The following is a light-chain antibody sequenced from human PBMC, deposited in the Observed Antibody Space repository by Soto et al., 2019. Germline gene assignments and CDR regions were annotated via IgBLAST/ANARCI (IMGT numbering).Light chain of an antibody. CDR1: QSVSSSY. V-gene: IGKV3-20*01. CDR2: GPS. Sequence: EIVLTRSPATLSLSPGERSTLSFRSSQSVSSSYLAWYQQKPGQAPRLLMYGPSRRAAGIPDRFSGSGSGTDFTLTISRLEPEDFAVYYCQQYGSSPRTFGQGTKVDI. J-gene: IGKJ1*01. CDR3: QQYGSSPRT.